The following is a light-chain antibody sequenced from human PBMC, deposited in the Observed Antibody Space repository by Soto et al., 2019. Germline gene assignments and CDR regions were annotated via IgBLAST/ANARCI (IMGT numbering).Light chain of an antibody. V-gene: IGLV2-14*03. CDR3: SSYASSSTLV. J-gene: IGLJ2*01. CDR1: SSDVGGYNS. CDR2: DVN. Sequence: QAVLTQPASVSGSPGQSITIACTGTSSDVGGYNSVSWYQQHPGKVPKLIIYDVNNRPSGVSWRFSGSKSGNTASLTVSGLQAEDEADYYCSSYASSSTLVFGGGTQLTVL.